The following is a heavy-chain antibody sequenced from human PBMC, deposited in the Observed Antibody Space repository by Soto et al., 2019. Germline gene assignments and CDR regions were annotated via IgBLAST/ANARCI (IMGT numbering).Heavy chain of an antibody. CDR1: GGSISSGGYY. J-gene: IGHJ6*02. CDR3: ARAALGYTYYGMDV. V-gene: IGHV4-31*03. CDR2: IYYSGST. Sequence: PSETLSLTCTVSGGSISSGGYYWSWIRQHPGKGLEWIGYIYYSGSTYYNPSLKSRVTISVDTSKNQFSLKLSSVTAADTAVYYCARAALGYTYYGMDVWGQGTTVTVSS. D-gene: IGHD5-12*01.